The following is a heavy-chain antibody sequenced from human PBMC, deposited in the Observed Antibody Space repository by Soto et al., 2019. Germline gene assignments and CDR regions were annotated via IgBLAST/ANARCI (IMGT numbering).Heavy chain of an antibody. CDR3: AAYLRAGVFGLFDY. Sequence: GGSLRLSCAASGFTFSSYWMHWVRQAPGKGLVWVSSINSDGSSTSYADSVKGRFTISRDNAKNTLYLQMNSLRAEEAAVYYCAAYLRAGVFGLFDYWGQGTLVTVSS. V-gene: IGHV3-74*01. CDR2: INSDGSST. J-gene: IGHJ4*02. CDR1: GFTFSSYW. D-gene: IGHD3-10*02.